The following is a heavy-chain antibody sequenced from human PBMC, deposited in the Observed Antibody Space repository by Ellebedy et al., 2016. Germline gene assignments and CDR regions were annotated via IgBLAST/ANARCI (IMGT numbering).Heavy chain of an antibody. J-gene: IGHJ1*01. V-gene: IGHV1-18*01. CDR3: ARAPVRVLRGENEYFQH. CDR2: ISAYNGNT. CDR1: GYTFTSYG. Sequence: ASVKVSCKASGYTFTSYGISWVRQAPGQGLEWMGWISAYNGNTNYAQKLQGRVTMTTDTSTSTAYMELRSLRSDDTAVYYCARAPVRVLRGENEYFQHWGQGTLVTVSS. D-gene: IGHD3-10*01.